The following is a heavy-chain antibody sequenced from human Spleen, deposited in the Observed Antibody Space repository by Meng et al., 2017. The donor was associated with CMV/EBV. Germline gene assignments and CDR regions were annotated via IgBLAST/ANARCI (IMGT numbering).Heavy chain of an antibody. Sequence: LSCAASGFSFDDYGMRWVRQAPGKGLEWIGEINHSGSTNYNPSLKSRVTISVDTSKNQFSLKLSSVTAADTAVYYCARVYSSSPGGGGDYYYGMDVWGQGTTVTVSS. CDR2: INHSGST. J-gene: IGHJ6*02. CDR3: ARVYSSSPGGGGDYYYGMDV. V-gene: IGHV4-34*01. CDR1: GFSFDDYG. D-gene: IGHD6-6*01.